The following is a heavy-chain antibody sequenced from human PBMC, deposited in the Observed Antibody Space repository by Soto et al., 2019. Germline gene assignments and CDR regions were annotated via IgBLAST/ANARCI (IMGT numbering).Heavy chain of an antibody. CDR1: GDSFNDYY. D-gene: IGHD5-12*01. V-gene: IGHV1-2*04. Sequence: QVQLVQSGAEVRKPGASVTVSCRSSGDSFNDYYIHWVRQAPGQGFEWMGWINPNGGVTKYAQKFQGWGSLTRAKSIQTVYMQLSRLRSDDTAVYYCARESGGATATLDYYYFYMDVWGTGTTVTVSS. J-gene: IGHJ6*03. CDR3: ARESGGATATLDYYYFYMDV. CDR2: INPNGGVT.